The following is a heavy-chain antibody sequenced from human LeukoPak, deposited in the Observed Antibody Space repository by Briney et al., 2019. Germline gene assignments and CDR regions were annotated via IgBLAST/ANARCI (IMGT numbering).Heavy chain of an antibody. CDR2: IDPSDSYT. V-gene: IGHV5-10-1*01. CDR3: ARRFSRKTSDN. J-gene: IGHJ4*01. Sequence: NTGGSLQISCRGSGYSFTSYWINWVRQLPGKGLEWMGRIDPSDSYTKYSPSFQGHVTFSVDKSINTAYLQWNSLEASDTAMYYCARRFSRKTSDNWGQATLVTVSS. CDR1: GYSFTSYW. D-gene: IGHD3-3*01.